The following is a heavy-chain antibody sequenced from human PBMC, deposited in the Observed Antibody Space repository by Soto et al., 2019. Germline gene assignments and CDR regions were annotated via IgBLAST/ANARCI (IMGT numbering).Heavy chain of an antibody. J-gene: IGHJ6*02. D-gene: IGHD3-22*01. CDR2: ISSSSSTI. Sequence: EVRLVESGGVLVQPGGSLRLPGEAPGLSFSTYNMNWVRKAPGKGLEWISYISSSSSTIYYADSVKGSFTISRDNAENSLYLQMTSLRDEDTAVYYCARPSGYYDTSGYYGAFYYYGMDVWGQGTTVTVSS. CDR1: GLSFSTYN. V-gene: IGHV3-48*02. CDR3: ARPSGYYDTSGYYGAFYYYGMDV.